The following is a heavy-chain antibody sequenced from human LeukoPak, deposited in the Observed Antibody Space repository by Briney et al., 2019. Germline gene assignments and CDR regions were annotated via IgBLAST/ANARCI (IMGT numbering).Heavy chain of an antibody. CDR3: ARHQRLLPEYYFDY. Sequence: PSETPSLTCTVSGGSISSSSYYWGWIRQPPGKGLEWIGSIYYSGSTYYNPSLKSRVTISVDTSKNQFSLKLSSVTAADTAVYYCARHQRLLPEYYFDYWGQGTLVTVSS. V-gene: IGHV4-39*01. D-gene: IGHD2-21*02. J-gene: IGHJ4*02. CDR2: IYYSGST. CDR1: GGSISSSSYY.